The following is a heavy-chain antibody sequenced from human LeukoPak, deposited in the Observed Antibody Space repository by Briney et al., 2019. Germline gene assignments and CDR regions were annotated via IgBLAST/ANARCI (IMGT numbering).Heavy chain of an antibody. Sequence: PGGSLRLSCAASGFTFSSYWMHWVRQAPGKGLEWVANINQDGSEKYFVDSVRGRFTISRDNSKNSLHLQMNTLRAEDTAVYYCARERDGRFFDYWGQGTLVTVSS. V-gene: IGHV3-7*01. J-gene: IGHJ4*02. CDR3: ARERDGRFFDY. CDR1: GFTFSSYW. CDR2: INQDGSEK. D-gene: IGHD5-24*01.